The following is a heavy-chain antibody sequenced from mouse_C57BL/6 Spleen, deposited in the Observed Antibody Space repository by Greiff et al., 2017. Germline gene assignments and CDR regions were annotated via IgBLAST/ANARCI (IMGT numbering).Heavy chain of an antibody. D-gene: IGHD2-4*01. Sequence: QVQLQQSGAELVKPGASVKMSCKASGYTFTTYPIEWMKQNHGRSLEWIGNFHPYNDDTKYNEKFKGKATLTVEKSSSTVYVELSRFTSGGTAIYYCARRDYGSFAYWGQGTLVTVSA. CDR1: GYTFTTYP. J-gene: IGHJ3*01. V-gene: IGHV1-47*01. CDR2: FHPYNDDT. CDR3: ARRDYGSFAY.